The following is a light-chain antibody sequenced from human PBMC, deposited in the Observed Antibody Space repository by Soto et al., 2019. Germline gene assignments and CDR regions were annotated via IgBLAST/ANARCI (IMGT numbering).Light chain of an antibody. CDR3: QQYNNWPPDRT. J-gene: IGKJ1*01. CDR2: GAS. V-gene: IGKV3-15*01. CDR1: QSVSSN. Sequence: EIVMTQSPATLSVSPGERATLSCRASQSVSSNLAWYQQQPGQAPSLLIYGASTRATAIPARFSGSGSGTEFTLPISSLQSQDFAIYFCQQYNNWPPDRTFGQGTKVEIK.